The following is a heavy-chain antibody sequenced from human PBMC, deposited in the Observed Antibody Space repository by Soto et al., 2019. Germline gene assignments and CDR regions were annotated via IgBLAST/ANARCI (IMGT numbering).Heavy chain of an antibody. D-gene: IGHD3-3*01. CDR3: AKETGYFDFWSGYFVGVDV. V-gene: IGHV3-23*01. CDR2: ISDSGGST. Sequence: GGSLRLSCAASGFTFSNFAMSWVRQAPWKGLEWVSAISDSGGSTYYADSVKGRFTISRDNSKNTLYLQMNSLRAEDTAVYYCAKETGYFDFWSGYFVGVDVWGQGTTVTVSS. J-gene: IGHJ6*02. CDR1: GFTFSNFA.